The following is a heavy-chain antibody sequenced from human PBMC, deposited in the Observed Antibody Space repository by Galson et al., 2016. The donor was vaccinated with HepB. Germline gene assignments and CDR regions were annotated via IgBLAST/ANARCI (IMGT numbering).Heavy chain of an antibody. V-gene: IGHV3-7*03. J-gene: IGHJ4*02. CDR3: ANHRG. D-gene: IGHD1-14*01. CDR1: GFTSTSHW. CDR2: INQGGGEK. Sequence: SLRLSCAASGFTSTSHWMHWVRQAPGKGLEWVANINQGGGEKYYVDSVKGRFTISRDNSKNSLYLQMNSLKAEDTAVYYCANHRGWGQGALVTVSS.